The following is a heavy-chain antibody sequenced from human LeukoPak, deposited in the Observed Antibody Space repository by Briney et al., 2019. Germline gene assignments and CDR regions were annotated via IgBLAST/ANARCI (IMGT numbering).Heavy chain of an antibody. V-gene: IGHV4-39*07. D-gene: IGHD3-10*01. CDR2: IYHSGST. CDR1: GGSISSSSYY. J-gene: IGHJ3*02. Sequence: SETLSLTCTVSGGSISSSSYYWGWIRQPPGKGLEWIGYIYHSGSTYYNPSLKSRVTISVDRSKNQFSLKLSSVTAADTAVYYCARVLPGAGGAFDIWGQGTMVTVSS. CDR3: ARVLPGAGGAFDI.